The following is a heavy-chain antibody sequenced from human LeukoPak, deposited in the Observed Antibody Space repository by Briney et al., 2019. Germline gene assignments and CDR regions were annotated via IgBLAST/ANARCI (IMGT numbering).Heavy chain of an antibody. Sequence: ASVKVSCKASGYTFTKTGIRWVRQAPGQGLEWMGWISTYNGDTKYAQKFQGRVTMTTETSTSTAYLELRSLRSDDTAVYYCARDRRRWQQLYVSGYYYMDVWGKGTTVTVSS. CDR2: ISTYNGDT. J-gene: IGHJ6*03. D-gene: IGHD6-13*01. V-gene: IGHV1-18*01. CDR3: ARDRRRWQQLYVSGYYYMDV. CDR1: GYTFTKTG.